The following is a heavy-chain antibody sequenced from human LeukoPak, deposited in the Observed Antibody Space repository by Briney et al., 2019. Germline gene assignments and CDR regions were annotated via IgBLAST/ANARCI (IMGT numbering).Heavy chain of an antibody. J-gene: IGHJ4*02. CDR1: GFTFSNDG. D-gene: IGHD3-22*01. CDR2: ISYDGSDK. CDR3: VGVGGYDSSGFLDY. Sequence: GRSLRLSCAASGFTFSNDGMHWVRQAPGRGLEWVALISYDGSDKHYADSVKGRFTASRDNSKNTLYLQMNSLSRDDTAVYYCVGVGGYDSSGFLDYWGQGTLVTVSS. V-gene: IGHV3-30*03.